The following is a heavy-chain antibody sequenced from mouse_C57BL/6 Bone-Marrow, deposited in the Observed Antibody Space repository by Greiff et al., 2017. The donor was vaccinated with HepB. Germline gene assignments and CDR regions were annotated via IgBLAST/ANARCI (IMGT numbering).Heavy chain of an antibody. CDR1: GFTFSDFY. V-gene: IGHV7-1*01. J-gene: IGHJ4*01. CDR3: ARDGVVPYAMDY. Sequence: EVKLMESGGGLVQSGRSLRLSCATSGFTFSDFYMEWVRQAPGKGLEWIAASRNKANDYTTEYSASVKGRFIVSRDTSQSILYLQMNALRAEDTAIYYCARDGVVPYAMDYWGQGTSVTVSS. D-gene: IGHD1-1*01. CDR2: SRNKANDYTT.